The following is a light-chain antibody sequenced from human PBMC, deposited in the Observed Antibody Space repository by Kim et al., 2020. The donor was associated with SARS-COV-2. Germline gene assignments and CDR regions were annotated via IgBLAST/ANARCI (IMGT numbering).Light chain of an antibody. V-gene: IGLV1-44*01. CDR1: SSNIGSNT. Sequence: ELTQPPSESGTPGQRVTISCSGSSSNIGSNTVNWYQQLPGTAPKLLIYSNNQRPSGVPDRFSGSKSGTSASLAISGLQSEDEADYYCAAWDDSLRVFGTGTKVTVL. CDR2: SNN. J-gene: IGLJ1*01. CDR3: AAWDDSLRV.